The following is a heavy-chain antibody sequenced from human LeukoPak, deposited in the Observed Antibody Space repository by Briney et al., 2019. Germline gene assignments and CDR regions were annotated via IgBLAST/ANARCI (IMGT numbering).Heavy chain of an antibody. CDR3: AKDTMPPKAGFDP. CDR1: GITFSSYG. J-gene: IGHJ5*02. D-gene: IGHD2-2*01. CDR2: IWYDGSNK. Sequence: PGGSLRLSCVASGITFSSYGMHWVRQAPGKGLEWVAFIWYDGSNKYYADSVKGRFSISRDNSKSTLYLQMNSLRAEDTAVYYCAKDTMPPKAGFDPWGQRTLVTVSS. V-gene: IGHV3-30*02.